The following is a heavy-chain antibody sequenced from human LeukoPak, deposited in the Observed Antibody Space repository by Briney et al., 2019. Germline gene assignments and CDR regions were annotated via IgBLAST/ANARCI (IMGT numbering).Heavy chain of an antibody. Sequence: GGSLRLSCAASGFTFSSYWMSWVRQAPGKGLEWVSIIGGSGGSTYYADSVKGRFTISRDNSKNTLYLQMNNLRAEDTAVYYCAKERDIGMCETIDYWGQGTLVTVSS. CDR3: AKERDIGMCETIDY. CDR1: GFTFSSYW. D-gene: IGHD5-12*01. J-gene: IGHJ4*02. V-gene: IGHV3-23*01. CDR2: IGGSGGST.